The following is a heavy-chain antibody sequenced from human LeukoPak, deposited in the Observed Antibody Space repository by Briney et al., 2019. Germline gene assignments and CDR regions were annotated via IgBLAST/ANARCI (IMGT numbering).Heavy chain of an antibody. J-gene: IGHJ6*03. CDR1: GGSISSYY. CDR3: ARRLEYSSSSKDYYYYYMDV. D-gene: IGHD6-6*01. V-gene: IGHV4-59*01. Sequence: SETLSLTCTVSGGSISSYYWSWIRQPPGKGLEWIGYIYYSGSTNYNPSLKSRVTISVDTSKNQFSLKLSSVTAADTAVYYCARRLEYSSSSKDYYYYYMDVWGKGTTVTVSS. CDR2: IYYSGST.